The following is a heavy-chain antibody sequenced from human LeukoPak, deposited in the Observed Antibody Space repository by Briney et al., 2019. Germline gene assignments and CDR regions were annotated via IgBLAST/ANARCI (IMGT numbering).Heavy chain of an antibody. CDR2: ISSSSSYI. J-gene: IGHJ3*02. CDR3: ARSRELLGAFDI. D-gene: IGHD1-26*01. V-gene: IGHV3-11*06. Sequence: GGSLRLSCAASGFTFSDYYMSWIRQAPGKGLEWVSSISSSSSYIYYADSVKGRFTISRDNAKNSLYLQMNSLRAEDTAVYYCARSRELLGAFDIWGQGTMVTVSS. CDR1: GFTFSDYY.